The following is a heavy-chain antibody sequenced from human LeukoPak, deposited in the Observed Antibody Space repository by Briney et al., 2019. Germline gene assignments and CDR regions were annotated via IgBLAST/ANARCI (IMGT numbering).Heavy chain of an antibody. V-gene: IGHV3-33*01. Sequence: GGSLRLSCAASGFTFSSCGMHWVRQAPGKGLEWVAIIWYDGNNKYYADSVKGRFTISRDNSKNTVHLQMDSLRAEDTAVYYCARDNIRGAYYLDYWGRGTRVTVSP. CDR2: IWYDGNNK. CDR1: GFTFSSCG. CDR3: ARDNIRGAYYLDY. D-gene: IGHD2/OR15-2a*01. J-gene: IGHJ4*02.